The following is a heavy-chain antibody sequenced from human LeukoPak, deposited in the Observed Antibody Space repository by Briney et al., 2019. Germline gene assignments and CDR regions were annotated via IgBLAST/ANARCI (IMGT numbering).Heavy chain of an antibody. CDR2: IYYSGNT. Sequence: SETLSLTCTVSGGSISSYYWSWIRQPPERGLEWIGYIYYSGNTNYNPSLKSRVTISVDTSKNQFSLKLSSVTAADTAVYYCARSGGVAVVDYWGQGTLVTVSS. V-gene: IGHV4-59*01. CDR3: ARSGGVAVVDY. J-gene: IGHJ4*02. CDR1: GGSISSYY. D-gene: IGHD6-19*01.